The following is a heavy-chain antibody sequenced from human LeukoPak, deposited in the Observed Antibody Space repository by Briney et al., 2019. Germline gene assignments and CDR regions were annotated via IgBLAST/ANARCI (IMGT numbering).Heavy chain of an antibody. Sequence: PSETLSLTCTVSGGSIGGDSFFWSWIRQPAGKGLEWIGLIYTNGNTKYNPSLKSRATISEDMSKNQFSLSLSSVTAADTAVYYCARDFTDSGSSLVYYYYYYMDVWGIGTTVTVSS. CDR2: IYTNGNT. V-gene: IGHV4-61*02. CDR1: GGSIGGDSFF. J-gene: IGHJ6*03. CDR3: ARDFTDSGSSLVYYYYYYMDV. D-gene: IGHD1-26*01.